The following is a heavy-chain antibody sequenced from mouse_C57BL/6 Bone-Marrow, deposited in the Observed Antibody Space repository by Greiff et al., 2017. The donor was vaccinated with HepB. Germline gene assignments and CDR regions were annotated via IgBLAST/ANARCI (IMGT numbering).Heavy chain of an antibody. D-gene: IGHD2-1*01. CDR3: ATLYYGNLFAY. J-gene: IGHJ3*01. Sequence: EVQLQESGPGLVKPSQSLSLTCSVTGYSITSGYYWNWIRQFPGNKLEWMGYISYDGSNKYNPSLKNRISITRDTSKNQFFLKLNSVTTEDTATYYCATLYYGNLFAYWGQGTLVTVSA. CDR2: ISYDGSN. CDR1: GYSITSGYY. V-gene: IGHV3-6*01.